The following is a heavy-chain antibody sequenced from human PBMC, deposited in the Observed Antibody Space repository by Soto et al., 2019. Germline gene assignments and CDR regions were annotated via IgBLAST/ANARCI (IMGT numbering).Heavy chain of an antibody. D-gene: IGHD2-2*02. Sequence: ASVKVSCKASGYTFTSYGITWVRQAPGQGLEWMGWTSTYNGNTNYAQNLQGRVTMTTDTSTNTAYMELRSLRSDDTAVYYCARTYGNSWYSPWGQGTLVTVSS. J-gene: IGHJ5*02. CDR3: ARTYGNSWYSP. CDR1: GYTFTSYG. V-gene: IGHV1-18*01. CDR2: TSTYNGNT.